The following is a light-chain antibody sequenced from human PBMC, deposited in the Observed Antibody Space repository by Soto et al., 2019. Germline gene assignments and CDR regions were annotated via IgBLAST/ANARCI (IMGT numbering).Light chain of an antibody. Sequence: DIVMTQSPDSLAVSLGERATINCKSSQSVLYSSNNKNYLVWYQQKPRQPPKLLIYWASTRESGVPDRFSGSGSGTDFTLTISSLRAEDVAVYYCQQYYSTPLTFGGGTKVEIK. V-gene: IGKV4-1*01. CDR2: WAS. CDR3: QQYYSTPLT. CDR1: QSVLYSSNNKNY. J-gene: IGKJ4*01.